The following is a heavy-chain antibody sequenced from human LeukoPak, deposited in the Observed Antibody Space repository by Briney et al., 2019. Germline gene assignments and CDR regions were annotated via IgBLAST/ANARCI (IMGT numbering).Heavy chain of an antibody. Sequence: GASVKVSCKASGYTFTHYSIHWLRQAPGQSLEWMGWINVDNDNTIYSQNFQGRVTITRDTSANTAYMELSSLRTEDTAVYYCARNRDGSDYWGQETPVTVSS. J-gene: IGHJ4*02. CDR3: ARNRDGSDY. CDR2: INVDNDNT. V-gene: IGHV1-3*01. CDR1: GYTFTHYS. D-gene: IGHD5-24*01.